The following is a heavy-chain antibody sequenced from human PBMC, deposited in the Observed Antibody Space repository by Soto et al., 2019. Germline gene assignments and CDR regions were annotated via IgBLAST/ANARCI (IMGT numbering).Heavy chain of an antibody. CDR3: GTGHFGI. CDR2: IKQDGSVM. J-gene: IGHJ4*02. D-gene: IGHD1-20*01. Sequence: EVQVVESGGGLVQPGGSLRLSCAASGFTFSNSWMAWVRQAPGKGQEWVANIKQDGSVMFYVDSVKGRFTISRDNAKNSLYLQMNNLRAEDTAVYSCGTGHFGIGGQGTLVTVSS. V-gene: IGHV3-7*01. CDR1: GFTFSNSW.